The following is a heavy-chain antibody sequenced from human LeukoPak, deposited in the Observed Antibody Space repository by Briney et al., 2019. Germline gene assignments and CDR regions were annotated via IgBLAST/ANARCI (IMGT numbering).Heavy chain of an antibody. CDR2: INHSGST. CDR1: GGSISSGGYS. Sequence: PSQTLSLTCAVSGGSISSGGYSWSWIRQPPGKGLEWIGEINHSGSTNYNPSLKSRVTISVDTSKNQFSLKLSSVTAADTAVYYCARLPKNMVRGTYFDYWGQGTLVTVSS. V-gene: IGHV4-30-2*01. D-gene: IGHD3-10*01. CDR3: ARLPKNMVRGTYFDY. J-gene: IGHJ4*02.